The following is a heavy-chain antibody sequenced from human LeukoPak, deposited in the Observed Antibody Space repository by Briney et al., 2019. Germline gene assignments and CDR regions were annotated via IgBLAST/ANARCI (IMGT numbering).Heavy chain of an antibody. CDR3: ARVAAYGSGSYREFDY. CDR1: GSTFSRNW. Sequence: GGSLRLSCAASGSTFSRNWMSWVRQAPGKGLEWVANIKQDGSEKYYVDSVKGRFTISRDNAKNSLYLQMNSLRAEDTAVYYCARVAAYGSGSYREFDYWGQGTLVTVSS. J-gene: IGHJ4*02. D-gene: IGHD3-10*01. V-gene: IGHV3-7*01. CDR2: IKQDGSEK.